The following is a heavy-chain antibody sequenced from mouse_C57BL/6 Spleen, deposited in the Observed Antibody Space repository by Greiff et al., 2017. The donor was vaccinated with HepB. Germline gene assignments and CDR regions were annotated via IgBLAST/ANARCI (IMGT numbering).Heavy chain of an antibody. Sequence: VQLQQPGAELVRPGSSVKLSCKASGYTFTSYWMHWVKQRPIQGLEWIGNIDPSDSETHYNQKFKDKATLTVDKSSSTAYMQLSSLTSEDSAVYYCARSEDYDGGTWFAYWGQGTLVTVSA. CDR1: GYTFTSYW. J-gene: IGHJ3*01. CDR2: IDPSDSET. D-gene: IGHD2-4*01. CDR3: ARSEDYDGGTWFAY. V-gene: IGHV1-52*01.